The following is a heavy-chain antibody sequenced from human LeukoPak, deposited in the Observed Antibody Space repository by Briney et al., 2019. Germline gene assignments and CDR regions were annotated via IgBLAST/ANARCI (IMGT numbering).Heavy chain of an antibody. CDR1: GFTFSDYY. CDR3: AVSGYDLGIIVY. V-gene: IGHV3-11*01. Sequence: GGSLRLSCAAPGFTFSDYYMSWIRQAPGKELEWVSYISSSGSTIYYADSVKGRFTISRDNAKNSLYLQMNSLRAEDTAVYYCAVSGYDLGIIVYWGQGTLVTVSS. CDR2: ISSSGSTI. J-gene: IGHJ4*02. D-gene: IGHD5-12*01.